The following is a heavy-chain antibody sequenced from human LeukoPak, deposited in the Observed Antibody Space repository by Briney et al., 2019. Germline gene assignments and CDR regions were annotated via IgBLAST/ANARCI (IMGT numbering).Heavy chain of an antibody. Sequence: ASVMVSCKASGYTFTGYYMHWVRQAPGQGLEWMGRINPNSGGTNYAQKFQGRVTMTRDTSISTAYMELSRLRSDDTAVYYCAREGIEDPHFDYWGQGTLVTVSS. CDR1: GYTFTGYY. CDR3: AREGIEDPHFDY. D-gene: IGHD2-15*01. V-gene: IGHV1-2*06. J-gene: IGHJ4*02. CDR2: INPNSGGT.